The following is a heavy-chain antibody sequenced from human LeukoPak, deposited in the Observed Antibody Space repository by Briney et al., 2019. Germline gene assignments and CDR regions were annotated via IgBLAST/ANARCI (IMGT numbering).Heavy chain of an antibody. D-gene: IGHD1-26*01. Sequence: SETLSLTCTVSGGSISSYYWSWIRQPAGKGLEWIGRIYTSGSTNYNPSLKSRVTMSVDTSKNQFSLKLSSVTAADTAVYYCARDHRALGIVGGFFDYWGQGTLVTVSS. V-gene: IGHV4-4*07. CDR3: ARDHRALGIVGGFFDY. J-gene: IGHJ4*02. CDR1: GGSISSYY. CDR2: IYTSGST.